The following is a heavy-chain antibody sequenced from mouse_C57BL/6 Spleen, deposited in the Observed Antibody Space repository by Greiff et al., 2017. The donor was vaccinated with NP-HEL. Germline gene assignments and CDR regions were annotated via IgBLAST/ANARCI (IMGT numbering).Heavy chain of an antibody. D-gene: IGHD1-1*01. J-gene: IGHJ1*03. CDR3: ARRTTVVARYFDV. Sequence: QVQLQQPGAELVMPGASVKLSCKASGYTFTSYWMHWVKQRPGQGLEWIGELDPSDSYTNYNQKFKGKSTLTVDKSSSTAYMQLSSLTSEDSAVYYCARRTTVVARYFDVWGTGTTVTVSS. CDR1: GYTFTSYW. CDR2: LDPSDSYT. V-gene: IGHV1-69*01.